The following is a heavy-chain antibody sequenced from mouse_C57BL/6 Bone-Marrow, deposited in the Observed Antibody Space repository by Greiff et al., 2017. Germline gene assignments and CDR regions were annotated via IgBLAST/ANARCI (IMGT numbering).Heavy chain of an antibody. J-gene: IGHJ4*01. CDR1: GYTFTSYW. Sequence: QVQLQQPGAELVMPGASVKLSCKASGYTFTSYWMHWVKQRPGQGLEWIGEIDPSDSYTNYNQKFKGKFTLTVDKSSSTAYMQLSSLTSEDSAVYYCARVRGYYAMDYWGQGTSVTVSS. V-gene: IGHV1-69*01. D-gene: IGHD2-13*01. CDR2: IDPSDSYT. CDR3: ARVRGYYAMDY.